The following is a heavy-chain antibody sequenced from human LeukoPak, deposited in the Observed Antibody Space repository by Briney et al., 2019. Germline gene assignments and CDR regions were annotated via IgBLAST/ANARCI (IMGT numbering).Heavy chain of an antibody. Sequence: PGGSLRLSCAASGFTFSGYWMHWVRQAPGKGLVWVSRIKSDGVSTNYADSAKGRFTISRDNAKNTLYLQMNSLRAEDTAVYYCARIASRDYFDYWGQGTLVTVSS. CDR3: ARIASRDYFDY. J-gene: IGHJ4*02. CDR1: GFTFSGYW. CDR2: IKSDGVST. D-gene: IGHD2-2*01. V-gene: IGHV3-74*01.